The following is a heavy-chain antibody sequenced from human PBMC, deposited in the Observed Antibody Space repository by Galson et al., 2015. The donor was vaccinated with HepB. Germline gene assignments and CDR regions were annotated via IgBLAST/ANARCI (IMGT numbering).Heavy chain of an antibody. Sequence: SLRLSCAASGFTFSSYAMSWVRQAPGKGLEWVSAISGSGGSTYCADSVRGRFTISRDNSKNTLYLQMNSLRAEDTAVYYCVKEGYYDFWSGYYRSYYYYGMDVWGQGTTVTVSS. CDR2: ISGSGGST. CDR1: GFTFSSYA. CDR3: VKEGYYDFWSGYYRSYYYYGMDV. J-gene: IGHJ6*02. V-gene: IGHV3-23*01. D-gene: IGHD3-3*01.